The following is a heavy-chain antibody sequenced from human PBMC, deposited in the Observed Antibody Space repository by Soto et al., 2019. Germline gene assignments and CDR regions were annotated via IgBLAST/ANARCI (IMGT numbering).Heavy chain of an antibody. CDR2: IYPGDSDT. CDR1: GYSFTSYW. J-gene: IGHJ6*02. V-gene: IGHV5-51*07. D-gene: IGHD3-3*01. Sequence: HGESLKISCKGSGYSFTSYWIGWVHQMPGKGLEWMGIIYPGDSDTRYSPSFQGQVTISADKSISTAYLQWSSLKASDTAMYYCARHSYDFWSGYYPQYYYYGMDVWGQGTTVTVSS. CDR3: ARHSYDFWSGYYPQYYYYGMDV.